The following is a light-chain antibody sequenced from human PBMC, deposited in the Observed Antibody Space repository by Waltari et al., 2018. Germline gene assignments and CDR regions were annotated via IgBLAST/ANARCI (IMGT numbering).Light chain of an antibody. CDR2: YDD. CDR1: SSNIGNNA. Sequence: QSVLTQPPSVSDAPRPRFTLSCSGSSSNIGNNAVTWYQQLPGKAPKLLIYYDDLLPSGVSDRFSGSKSGTSASLAISGLQSEDEADYYCAAWDDSLNGYVFGTGTKVTVL. V-gene: IGLV1-36*01. J-gene: IGLJ1*01. CDR3: AAWDDSLNGYV.